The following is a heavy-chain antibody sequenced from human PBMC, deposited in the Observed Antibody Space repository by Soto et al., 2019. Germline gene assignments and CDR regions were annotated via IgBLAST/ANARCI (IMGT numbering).Heavy chain of an antibody. CDR3: AKDIRRSAVGFDY. Sequence: EVQLVESGGGLVQPGRSLRLSCAASGFTFDDYAMHWVRQAPGKGLAWVSGISWNSGSIGYADSVKGRFTISRDNAKNSLYLQMNSLRAEDTAWYYGAKDIRRSAVGFDYWGQGTLVTVSS. CDR1: GFTFDDYA. V-gene: IGHV3-9*01. CDR2: ISWNSGSI. J-gene: IGHJ4*02. D-gene: IGHD3-10*01.